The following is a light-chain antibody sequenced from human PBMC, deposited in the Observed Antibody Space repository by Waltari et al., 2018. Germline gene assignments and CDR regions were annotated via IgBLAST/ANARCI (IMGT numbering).Light chain of an antibody. Sequence: QSALTQPPAAPGSPGQSVTISCPGLSTDIGKYNPVSCHQQHPDKAPKLMIYEVTKRPSGVPDRFSGSKSGNTASLTVSGLQAEDEADYYCSSYTNTNTWVFGGGTKVTVL. CDR1: STDIGKYNP. V-gene: IGLV2-8*01. J-gene: IGLJ3*02. CDR3: SSYTNTNTWV. CDR2: EVT.